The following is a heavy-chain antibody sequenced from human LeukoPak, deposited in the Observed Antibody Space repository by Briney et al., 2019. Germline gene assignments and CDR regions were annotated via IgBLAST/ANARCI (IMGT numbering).Heavy chain of an antibody. D-gene: IGHD5-12*01. CDR3: ARKTDIVATIDY. CDR2: ISYGGSNK. Sequence: PGGSVRLSCAASGFTFSSYGMHWVRQAPGKGLEWVGVISYGGSNKYYADSVKGRFTISRDNSKNTLYLQMNSLRAEDTAVYYCARKTDIVATIDYWGQGTLVTVSS. V-gene: IGHV3-30*03. CDR1: GFTFSSYG. J-gene: IGHJ4*02.